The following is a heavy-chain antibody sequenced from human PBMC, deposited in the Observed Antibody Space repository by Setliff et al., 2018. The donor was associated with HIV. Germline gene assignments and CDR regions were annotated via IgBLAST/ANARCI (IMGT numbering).Heavy chain of an antibody. D-gene: IGHD3-10*01. CDR1: GGSFSGYY. CDR2: IIHSGGT. V-gene: IGHV4-34*12. CDR3: ARVEATVRGATYGMDV. J-gene: IGHJ6*02. Sequence: PSETLSLTCAVYGGSFSGYYWNWIRQPPGKGLEWIGEIIHSGGTNYSPSLKSRVTISVDTSKNQLSLNLTSVTAADTAVYYCARVEATVRGATYGMDVWGQGTTVTVSS.